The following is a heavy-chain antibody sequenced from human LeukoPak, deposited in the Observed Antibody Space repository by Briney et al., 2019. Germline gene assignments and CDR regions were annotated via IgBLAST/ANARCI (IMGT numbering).Heavy chain of an antibody. Sequence: ASVKVSCKASGYTFTSYGISWVRQAPGQGLEWMGWISAYNGNTNYAQKLQGRVTMTTDTSTSTAYMELRSLRSDDTAVYYCAREKGSRYCSSTSCPNWFDPWGQGTLVTVSS. CDR2: ISAYNGNT. V-gene: IGHV1-18*01. CDR3: AREKGSRYCSSTSCPNWFDP. CDR1: GYTFTSYG. D-gene: IGHD2-2*01. J-gene: IGHJ5*02.